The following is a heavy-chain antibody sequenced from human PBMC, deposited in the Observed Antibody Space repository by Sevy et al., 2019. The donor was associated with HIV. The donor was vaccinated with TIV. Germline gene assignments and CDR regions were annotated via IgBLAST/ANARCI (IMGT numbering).Heavy chain of an antibody. CDR2: VSGSSNYI. D-gene: IGHD1-26*01. J-gene: IGHJ4*02. Sequence: GGLRLSCAASGFTFIRYNMNWVRQAPGKGLEWVSSVSGSSNYIYYAESLKGRFIISRDNAKDTLYLQMNSLRADDTAVYYCARGPPDGSYDYFDYWGQGTLVTVSS. CDR1: GFTFIRYN. V-gene: IGHV3-21*06. CDR3: ARGPPDGSYDYFDY.